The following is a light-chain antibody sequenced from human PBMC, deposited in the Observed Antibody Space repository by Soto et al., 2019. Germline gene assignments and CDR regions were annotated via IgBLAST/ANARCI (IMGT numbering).Light chain of an antibody. CDR3: QQGDNFPFT. J-gene: IGKJ2*01. CDR2: AAS. Sequence: DIQMTQSPSSVSASLGDRVTITCRASQYISRRLAWYQVKPGKAPKNLIFAASSLQVGVPSRFSGSGSGTEFSLTITGLQPEDFATYYCQQGDNFPFTFGQGTKLEIK. V-gene: IGKV1-12*01. CDR1: QYISRR.